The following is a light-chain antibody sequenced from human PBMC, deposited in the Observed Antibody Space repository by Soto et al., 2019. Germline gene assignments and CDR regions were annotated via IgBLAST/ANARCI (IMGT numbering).Light chain of an antibody. Sequence: QSALTQPASVSGSPGQSITISCTGTSSDVGGYNFVSWYQQHPGKAPKLMIYEVSNRPSGVSNRFSGSKSGNTASLTISGLQADDEAYYYCSSYASSRSSSPLVLFGGGPKLTVL. CDR1: SSDVGGYNF. CDR3: SSYASSRSSSPLVL. J-gene: IGLJ2*01. V-gene: IGLV2-14*01. CDR2: EVS.